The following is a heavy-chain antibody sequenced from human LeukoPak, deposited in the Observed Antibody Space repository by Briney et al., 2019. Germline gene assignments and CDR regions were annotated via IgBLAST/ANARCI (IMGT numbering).Heavy chain of an antibody. CDR3: ARDSIVGAAFDY. V-gene: IGHV3-21*01. Sequence: PGGSLRLSCAASGFTFSCYSMNWVRQAPGKGLEWVSSISSSSSYIYYADSVKGRFTISRDNAKNSLYLQMNSLRAEDTAVYYCARDSIVGAAFDYWGQGTLVTVSS. CDR2: ISSSSSYI. D-gene: IGHD1-26*01. J-gene: IGHJ4*02. CDR1: GFTFSCYS.